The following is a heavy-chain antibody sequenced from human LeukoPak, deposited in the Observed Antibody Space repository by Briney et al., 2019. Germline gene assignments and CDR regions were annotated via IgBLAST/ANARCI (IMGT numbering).Heavy chain of an antibody. V-gene: IGHV1-18*01. J-gene: IGHJ4*02. CDR2: ISAYNGNT. CDR3: GRRYYYGSGSYSDY. D-gene: IGHD3-10*01. Sequence: GASVKVSCKASGYAFTSYGISWVRQAPAQGREWMGWISAYNGNTQYAQKLQGRVTMTTDTSTSTVYMELRSLRSDDTAVYYCGRRYYYGSGSYSDYWGQGTLVTVSS. CDR1: GYAFTSYG.